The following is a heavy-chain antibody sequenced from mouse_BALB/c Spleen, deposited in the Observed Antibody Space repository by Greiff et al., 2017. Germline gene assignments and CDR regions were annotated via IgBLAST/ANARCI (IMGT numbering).Heavy chain of an antibody. D-gene: IGHD2-1*01. J-gene: IGHJ3*01. Sequence: QVQLKESGPGLVAPSQSLSITCTVSGFSLTSYGVHWVRQPPGKGLEWLGVIWAGGSTNYNSALMSSLSISKDNSKSQVFLKMNSLQTDDTAMYYCDRAGNYGNFMAYWGQGTLVTVSA. V-gene: IGHV2-9*02. CDR1: GFSLTSYG. CDR3: DRAGNYGNFMAY. CDR2: IWAGGST.